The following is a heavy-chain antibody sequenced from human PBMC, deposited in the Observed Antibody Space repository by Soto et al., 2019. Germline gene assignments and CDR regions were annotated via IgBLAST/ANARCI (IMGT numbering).Heavy chain of an antibody. V-gene: IGHV4-31*11. CDR1: GVFIASDAYY. CDR3: ARYRFTATWSKFDY. D-gene: IGHD3-16*02. Sequence: QVQLQQSGPGLVKASQTLSLTCGVSGVFIASDAYYWGWIRHHPGKGLEWIGYVSHRGNTYYNPSLKSRLTISLDTSKNQFYLHLTSVTAADTAVYYCARYRFTATWSKFDYWGQGTQVTVSS. J-gene: IGHJ4*02. CDR2: VSHRGNT.